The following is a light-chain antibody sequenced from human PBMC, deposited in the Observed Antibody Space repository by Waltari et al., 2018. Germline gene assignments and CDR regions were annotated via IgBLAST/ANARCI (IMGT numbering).Light chain of an antibody. CDR2: DVS. CDR1: QGISNY. V-gene: IGKV1-9*01. CDR3: QHLHNYPLT. Sequence: DIQLTQSPSILSASVGDRVTIPCRASQGISNYFAWYQQKPGKVPKLLIYDVSTLQSGAPSRFSGSGSGTEFTLTISSLQPEDFATYYCQHLHNYPLTFGGGTKVEIK. J-gene: IGKJ4*01.